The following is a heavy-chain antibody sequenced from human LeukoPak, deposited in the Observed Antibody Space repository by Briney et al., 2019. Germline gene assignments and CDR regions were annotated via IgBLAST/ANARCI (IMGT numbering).Heavy chain of an antibody. J-gene: IGHJ1*01. D-gene: IGHD6-19*01. CDR3: ARGSPWSSGWLEYFQH. Sequence: GGSLRLSCAASGFTFSSYGMHWVRQAPGKGLEWVAVIWYDGSNKYYADSVKGRFTISRDNSKNTLYPQMNSLRAEDTAVYYCARGSPWSSGWLEYFQHWGQGTLVTVSS. V-gene: IGHV3-33*01. CDR2: IWYDGSNK. CDR1: GFTFSSYG.